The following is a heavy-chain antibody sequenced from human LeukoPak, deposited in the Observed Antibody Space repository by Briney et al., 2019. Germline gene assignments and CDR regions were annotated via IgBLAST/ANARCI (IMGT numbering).Heavy chain of an antibody. CDR1: GFTFSNAW. CDR3: TTAAGPYAELDY. V-gene: IGHV3-15*01. Sequence: GGSLRLSCAASGFTFSNAWMSWVRQAPGKGLEWVGRIKSKTDGGTTDYAAPVKGRFTISRDDSKNTLYLQMNSLKTEDIAVYYCTTAAGPYAELDYWGQGTLVTVSS. J-gene: IGHJ4*02. CDR2: IKSKTDGGTT. D-gene: IGHD6-19*01.